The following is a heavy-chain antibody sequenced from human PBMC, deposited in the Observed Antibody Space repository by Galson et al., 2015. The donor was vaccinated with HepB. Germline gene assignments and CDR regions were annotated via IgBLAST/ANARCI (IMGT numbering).Heavy chain of an antibody. CDR3: AREKRTYYYGSGSAPGAFDI. CDR2: ISSSSSYI. V-gene: IGHV3-21*01. Sequence: SLRLSCAASGFTFSSYSMNWVRQAPGKGLEWVSSISSSSSYIYYADSVKGRFTISRDNAKNSLYLQMNSLRAEDTAVYYCAREKRTYYYGSGSAPGAFDIWGQGTMVTVSS. CDR1: GFTFSSYS. J-gene: IGHJ3*02. D-gene: IGHD3-10*01.